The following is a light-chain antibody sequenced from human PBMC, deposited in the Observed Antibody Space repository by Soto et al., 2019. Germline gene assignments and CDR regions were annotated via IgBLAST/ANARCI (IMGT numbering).Light chain of an antibody. CDR2: KTS. CDR1: QSISIW. J-gene: IGKJ1*01. CDR3: QHWNDYSWT. Sequence: DIHMTQSPSTLSASVGDRVTITCRASQSISIWLAWYQQKPWKAPNLVIYKTSSLETGVPSRFSGSGSGTEFTLTISSLQPDDFATYYCQHWNDYSWTFGQGTKVEVK. V-gene: IGKV1-5*03.